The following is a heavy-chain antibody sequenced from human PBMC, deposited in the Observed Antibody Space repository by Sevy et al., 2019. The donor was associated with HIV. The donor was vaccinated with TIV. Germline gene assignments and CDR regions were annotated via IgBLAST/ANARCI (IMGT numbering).Heavy chain of an antibody. D-gene: IGHD1-20*01. Sequence: SETLSLTCTVSGGSISSYYWSWIRQPPGKGLEWIGYIYYSGSTNYNPSLKSRVTISVDTSKNQFSLKLSSVTAADTAVYYCARVVEVGITGSFDYWGQGTLVTVSS. CDR3: ARVVEVGITGSFDY. CDR2: IYYSGST. V-gene: IGHV4-59*01. J-gene: IGHJ4*02. CDR1: GGSISSYY.